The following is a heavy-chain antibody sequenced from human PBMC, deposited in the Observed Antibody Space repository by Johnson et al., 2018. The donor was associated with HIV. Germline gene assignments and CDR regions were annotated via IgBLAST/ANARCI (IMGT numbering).Heavy chain of an antibody. CDR2: ISYDGSNK. V-gene: IGHV3-30-3*01. Sequence: QVRLVESGGNVVQPGRSLRLSCAASGFTFSSYAMHWVRQAPGKGLEWVAVISYDGSNKYYADSVKGRFTISRDNAKNSLYLQVNSLRADDTALYYCAKVFKVRVAGAFDIWGQGTMVTVSS. J-gene: IGHJ3*02. CDR1: GFTFSSYA. CDR3: AKVFKVRVAGAFDI. D-gene: IGHD6-19*01.